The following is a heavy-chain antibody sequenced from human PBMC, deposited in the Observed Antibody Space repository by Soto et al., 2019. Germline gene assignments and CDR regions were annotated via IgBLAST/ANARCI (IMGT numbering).Heavy chain of an antibody. V-gene: IGHV4-30-4*01. CDR2: IYHTGST. D-gene: IGHD6-19*01. Sequence: SETLSLTCSVSGVSISSGDNFWSWIRQPPGKAPEFMGYIYHTGSTYYNPSLQRRITMSLDLSKNQFSLRLTSVTAADTALYYCARADFNRVWFPFDYWGQGTLVTVSS. CDR1: GVSISSGDNF. CDR3: ARADFNRVWFPFDY. J-gene: IGHJ4*02.